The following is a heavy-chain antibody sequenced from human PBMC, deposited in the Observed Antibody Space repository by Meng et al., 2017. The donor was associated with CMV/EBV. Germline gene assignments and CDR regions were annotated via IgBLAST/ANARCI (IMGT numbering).Heavy chain of an antibody. D-gene: IGHD2-8*02. CDR1: GFTVSSNY. Sequence: GESLKISCAASGFTVSSNYMSWVRQAPGKGLEWVGRIKSKTDGGTTDYAAPVKGRFTISRDDSKNTLYLQMNSLKTEDTAVYYCARQYLYWDYGMDVWGQGTTVTVSS. J-gene: IGHJ6*02. V-gene: IGHV3-15*01. CDR3: ARQYLYWDYGMDV. CDR2: IKSKTDGGTT.